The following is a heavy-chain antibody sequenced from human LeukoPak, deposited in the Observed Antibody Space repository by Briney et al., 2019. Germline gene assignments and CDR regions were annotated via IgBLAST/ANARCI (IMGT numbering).Heavy chain of an antibody. CDR2: IHTSGST. CDR3: ARGSYYYDSSGYSVFDY. Sequence: SETLSLTCTVSGGSISSGSYYWSWIRQPAGKGLEWIGRIHTSGSTNYNPSLKSRVTISVDTSKNLFSLKLSSVTAADTAVYYCARGSYYYDSSGYSVFDYWGQGTLVTVSS. V-gene: IGHV4-61*02. J-gene: IGHJ4*02. D-gene: IGHD3-22*01. CDR1: GGSISSGSYY.